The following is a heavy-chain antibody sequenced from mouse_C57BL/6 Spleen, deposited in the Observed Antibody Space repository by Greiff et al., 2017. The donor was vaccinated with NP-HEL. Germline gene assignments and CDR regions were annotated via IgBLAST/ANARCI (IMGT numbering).Heavy chain of an antibody. J-gene: IGHJ1*03. D-gene: IGHD1-1*01. V-gene: IGHV1-52*01. CDR3: ARPYYYGSSPSWYFDV. CDR1: GYTFTSYW. Sequence: QVHVKQSGAELVRPGSSVKLSCKASGYTFTSYWMHWVKQRPIQGLEWIGNIDPSDSETHYNQKFKDKATLTVDKSSSTAYMQLSSLTSEDSAVYYCARPYYYGSSPSWYFDVWGTGTTVTVSS. CDR2: IDPSDSET.